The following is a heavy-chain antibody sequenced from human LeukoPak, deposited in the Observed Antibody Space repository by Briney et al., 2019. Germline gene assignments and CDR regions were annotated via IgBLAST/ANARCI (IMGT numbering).Heavy chain of an antibody. J-gene: IGHJ1*01. V-gene: IGHV3-23*01. CDR2: ISGSGVST. Sequence: GGSLRLSCEPPGFTFSNYAISCVRQAPGKGLEWVSGISGSGVSTYYADSVKGRFTISRDHSKNTLYLQMNSLTADDTALYYCAKDQRGAYFVFFYHWGQGTLVTVSS. D-gene: IGHD3-16*01. CDR3: AKDQRGAYFVFFYH. CDR1: GFTFSNYA.